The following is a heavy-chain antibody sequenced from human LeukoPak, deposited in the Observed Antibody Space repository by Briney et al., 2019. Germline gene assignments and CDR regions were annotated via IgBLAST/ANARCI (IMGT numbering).Heavy chain of an antibody. Sequence: PGRSLRLSCGASGFTFSSYAMHWVRQAPGKGLEWVAVISYDGSNKYYADSVKGRFTISRDNAKNSLYLQMNSLRAEDTAVYYCARAKTSGWYEYYYYYMDVWGKGTTVTVSS. D-gene: IGHD6-19*01. J-gene: IGHJ6*03. V-gene: IGHV3-30*04. CDR3: ARAKTSGWYEYYYYYMDV. CDR1: GFTFSSYA. CDR2: ISYDGSNK.